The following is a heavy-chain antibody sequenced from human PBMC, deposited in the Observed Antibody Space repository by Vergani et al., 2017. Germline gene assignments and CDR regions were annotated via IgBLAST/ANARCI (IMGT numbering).Heavy chain of an antibody. D-gene: IGHD4-17*01. CDR2: ISWNSGRT. CDR1: GFTFQDHA. J-gene: IGHJ4*02. V-gene: IGHV3-9*01. CDR3: ARLNGDYMRLSEY. Sequence: EVRLVESGGGLIPPGRSLRLSCAGSGFTFQDHALHWVRQTPGRGLEWVSGISWNSGRTAYADSVKGRFSISRDNAKSSLFLQMDSLRAEDTAVYYCARLNGDYMRLSEYWGQGTLVAVSS.